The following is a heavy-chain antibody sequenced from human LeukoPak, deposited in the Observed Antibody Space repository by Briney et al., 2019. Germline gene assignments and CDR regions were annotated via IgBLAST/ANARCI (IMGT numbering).Heavy chain of an antibody. V-gene: IGHV4-31*03. CDR2: IYYSGST. J-gene: IGHJ4*02. D-gene: IGHD3-22*01. CDR1: GGSISSGGYY. CDR3: ARVSYYDSSGYPGPYFDY. Sequence: SETLSLTCTVSGGSISSGGYYWSWIRQHPGTGLEWIGYIYYSGSTYYNPSLKSRVTISVDTSKNQFSLKLSSVTAADTAVYYCARVSYYDSSGYPGPYFDYWGQGTLVTVSS.